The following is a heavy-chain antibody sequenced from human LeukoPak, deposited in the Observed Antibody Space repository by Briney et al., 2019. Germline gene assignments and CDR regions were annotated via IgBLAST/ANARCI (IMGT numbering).Heavy chain of an antibody. D-gene: IGHD1-26*01. V-gene: IGHV3-30*18. J-gene: IGHJ4*02. CDR1: GFTFSTYG. CDR2: TSYDGGNK. CDR3: ANDRGRGIVGATVPPVPAYY. Sequence: GRSLTLSCAASGFTFSTYGMHWVRQAPGKGLEWVAVTSYDGGNKYYADSVKGRFTISRDNSENTLYLQMNSLRTEDTAVYYCANDRGRGIVGATVPPVPAYYWGQGTLVTVSS.